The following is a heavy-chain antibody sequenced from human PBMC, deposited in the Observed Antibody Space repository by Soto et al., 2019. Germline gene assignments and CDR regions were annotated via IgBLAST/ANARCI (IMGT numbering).Heavy chain of an antibody. CDR1: GFTFGSYA. CDR2: ISGSGGST. J-gene: IGHJ4*02. D-gene: IGHD1-1*01. CDR3: AKDIKREDGAN. Sequence: EVQLLESGGGLVQPGGSLRLSCAASGFTFGSYAMSWVRQALGKGLEWVSAISGSGGSTYLADSVKGRFTMSRDNSKNTLYLQMNSLRAEDTAVYYCAKDIKREDGANWGQGTLVTVSS. V-gene: IGHV3-23*01.